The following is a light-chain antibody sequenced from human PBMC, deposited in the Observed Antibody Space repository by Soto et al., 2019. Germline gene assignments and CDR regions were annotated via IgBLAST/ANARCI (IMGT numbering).Light chain of an antibody. J-gene: IGKJ1*01. CDR3: QQYSNWPPWT. V-gene: IGKV3-15*01. Sequence: IVMTQSPTTLSVSPGERATLSCRASQSVSTNLAWYQHKPGQAPRLLIYGASSRATGIPARFSGSGSGTEFTLTISSLQSEDFAVYYCQQYSNWPPWTFGQGTKVEIK. CDR1: QSVSTN. CDR2: GAS.